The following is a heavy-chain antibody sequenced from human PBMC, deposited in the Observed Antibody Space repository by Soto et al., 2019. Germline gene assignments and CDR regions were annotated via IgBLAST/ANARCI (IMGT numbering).Heavy chain of an antibody. Sequence: SVKVSCKASGGTFRNYGIGWVRQAPGQGLEWMGGIIPVFGTTNYAQKFQGRVTITADESTSTAYIEVSSLRSEDTAMFYCGRYCSGGSCHNLDYYGMDVWGQGTTVTVSS. J-gene: IGHJ6*02. CDR3: GRYCSGGSCHNLDYYGMDV. CDR2: IIPVFGTT. V-gene: IGHV1-69*13. CDR1: GGTFRNYG. D-gene: IGHD2-15*01.